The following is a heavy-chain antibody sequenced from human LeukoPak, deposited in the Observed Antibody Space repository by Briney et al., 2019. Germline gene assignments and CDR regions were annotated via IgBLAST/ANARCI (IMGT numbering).Heavy chain of an antibody. D-gene: IGHD3-22*01. J-gene: IGHJ6*02. CDR1: GFTVSSNY. CDR2: IYSGGST. Sequence: GGSLRLSCAASGFTVSSNYMSWVRQAPGKGLEWVSVIYSGGSTYYADSVKGRFTISRDNSKNTLYLQMNSLRAEDTAVYYCASTPAYDSSGYYYYYGMDVWGQGTTVTVSS. V-gene: IGHV3-53*01. CDR3: ASTPAYDSSGYYYYYGMDV.